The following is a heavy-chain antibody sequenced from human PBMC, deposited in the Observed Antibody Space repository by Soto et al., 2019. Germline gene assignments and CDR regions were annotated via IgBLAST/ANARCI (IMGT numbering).Heavy chain of an antibody. CDR3: ARKGRLSIAARTQNWFDP. CDR1: AYTFTSYD. Sequence: GXSVKVSCKASAYTFTSYDINWVRQATGQGLEWMGWMNPNSGNTGYAQKFQGRVTMTRNTSISTAYMELSSLRSEDTAVYYCARKGRLSIAARTQNWFDPWGQGTLVTGSS. D-gene: IGHD6-6*01. J-gene: IGHJ5*02. CDR2: MNPNSGNT. V-gene: IGHV1-8*01.